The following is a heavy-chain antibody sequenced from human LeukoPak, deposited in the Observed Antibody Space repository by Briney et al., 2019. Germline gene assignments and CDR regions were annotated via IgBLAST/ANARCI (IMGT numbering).Heavy chain of an antibody. J-gene: IGHJ4*02. Sequence: GGFLRLSCAASGFTFSSYSMNWVRQAPGKGLEWVSSISSSSSYIYYADSVKGRFTISRDNAKNSLYLQMNRLRAEDTAVYYCARESSQPPATPIDYWGQGTLVTVSS. CDR2: ISSSSSYI. CDR1: GFTFSSYS. V-gene: IGHV3-21*01. D-gene: IGHD6-6*01. CDR3: ARESSQPPATPIDY.